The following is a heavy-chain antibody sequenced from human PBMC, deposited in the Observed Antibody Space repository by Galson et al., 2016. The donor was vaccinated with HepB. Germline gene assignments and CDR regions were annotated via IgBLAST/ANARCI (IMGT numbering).Heavy chain of an antibody. CDR2: ISYEGGTK. D-gene: IGHD4-11*01. J-gene: IGHJ6*02. V-gene: IGHV3-30*04. CDR3: AREVDYNPYWYHYYGMDV. Sequence: SLRLSCAASGFTFSSYAMHWVRQAPGMGLEWVAMISYEGGTKFYADSVKGRFTISRDNAKNMLYLQMSSLRAEDTAVFYCAREVDYNPYWYHYYGMDVWGQGTTVTVSS. CDR1: GFTFSSYA.